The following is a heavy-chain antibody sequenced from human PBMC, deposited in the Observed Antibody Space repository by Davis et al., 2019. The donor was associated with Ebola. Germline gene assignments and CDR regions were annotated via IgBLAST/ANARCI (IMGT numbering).Heavy chain of an antibody. CDR1: GYNFPNFW. D-gene: IGHD5-18*01. V-gene: IGHV5-51*01. Sequence: KVSCKGSGYNFPNFWIGWVRQMPGKGLEWMGIIHPGDSDTRYSPSFQGQVTISADKSISTAYLQWSSLKASDTAMYYCARVSRGYSYGLLYWGQGTLVTVSS. CDR3: ARVSRGYSYGLLY. J-gene: IGHJ4*02. CDR2: IHPGDSDT.